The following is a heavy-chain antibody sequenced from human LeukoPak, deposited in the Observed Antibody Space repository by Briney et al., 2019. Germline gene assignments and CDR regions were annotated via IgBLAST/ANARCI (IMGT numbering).Heavy chain of an antibody. CDR3: ARDSSDLCFDY. D-gene: IGHD3-22*01. CDR2: INPSGGST. V-gene: IGHV1-46*01. Sequence: ASVKVSCKASGYTFTSYYMHWVRQAPGEGLEWMGIINPSGGSTSYAQKFQGRVTMTRGMSTSTVYMELSSLRSEDTAVYYCARDSSDLCFDYWGQGTLVTVSS. CDR1: GYTFTSYY. J-gene: IGHJ4*02.